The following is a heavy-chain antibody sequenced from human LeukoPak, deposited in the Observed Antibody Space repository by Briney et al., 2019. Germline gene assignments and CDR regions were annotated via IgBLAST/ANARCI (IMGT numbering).Heavy chain of an antibody. Sequence: GGSLRLSCAASGFTFSSYGMHWVRQAPGKGLEWVAFIRYDGSNKYYADSVKGRFTISRDNSKNTLYLQMNSLRAEDTAVYYCAKDQLRYFDWFGLTDPWGQGTLVTVSS. J-gene: IGHJ5*02. CDR1: GFTFSSYG. CDR3: AKDQLRYFDWFGLTDP. CDR2: IRYDGSNK. D-gene: IGHD3-9*01. V-gene: IGHV3-30*02.